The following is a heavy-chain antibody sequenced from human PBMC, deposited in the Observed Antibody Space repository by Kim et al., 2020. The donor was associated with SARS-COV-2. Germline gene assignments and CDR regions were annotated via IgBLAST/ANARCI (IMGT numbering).Heavy chain of an antibody. D-gene: IGHD3-22*01. V-gene: IGHV4-34*01. CDR3: ARGSMIVPSRGAFDI. CDR2: INHSGST. Sequence: SETLSLTCAVYGGSFSGYYWSWIRQPPGKGLEWIGEINHSGSTNYNPSLKSRVTISVDTSKNQFSLKLSSVTAADTAVYYCARGSMIVPSRGAFDIWGQGTMVTVSS. J-gene: IGHJ3*02. CDR1: GGSFSGYY.